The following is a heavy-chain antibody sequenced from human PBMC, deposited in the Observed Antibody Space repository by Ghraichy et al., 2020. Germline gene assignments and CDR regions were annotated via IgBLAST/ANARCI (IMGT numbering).Heavy chain of an antibody. J-gene: IGHJ4*02. CDR3: VKAGTAGTLFGGFDY. CDR1: GFTFSSYA. D-gene: IGHD6-13*01. CDR2: ISSNGGST. V-gene: IGHV3-64D*06. Sequence: GGSLRLSCSASGFTFSSYAMHWVRQAPGKGLEYVSAISSNGGSTYYADSVKGRFTISRDNSKNTLYLQMSSLRAEDTAVYYCVKAGTAGTLFGGFDYWGQGTLVTVSS.